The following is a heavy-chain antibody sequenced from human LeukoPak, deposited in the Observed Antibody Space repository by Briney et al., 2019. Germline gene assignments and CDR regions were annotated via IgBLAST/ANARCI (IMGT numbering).Heavy chain of an antibody. CDR2: IYYSGST. Sequence: SQTPSLTCTVSGGSISSGDYYWSWIRQPPGKGLEWIGYIYYSGSTYYNPSLKSQVTISVDTSKNQFSLKLSSVTAADTAVYYCARDVRDYYGSGSYGFDYWGQGTLVTVSS. CDR3: ARDVRDYYGSGSYGFDY. V-gene: IGHV4-30-4*01. D-gene: IGHD3-10*01. CDR1: GGSISSGDYY. J-gene: IGHJ4*02.